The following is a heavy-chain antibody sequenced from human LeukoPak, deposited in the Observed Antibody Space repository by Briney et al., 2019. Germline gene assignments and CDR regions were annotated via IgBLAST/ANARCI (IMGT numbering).Heavy chain of an antibody. Sequence: ASVKVSCKASGYTFISYGISWVRQAPGQGLEWMRWINAYNGNTNYAQKFQDRFSMTTDTSTSTAYMELRSLRSDDTAIYYCARDGSGNWFDPWGQGTLVTVSS. J-gene: IGHJ5*02. V-gene: IGHV1-18*01. CDR3: ARDGSGNWFDP. D-gene: IGHD3-10*01. CDR1: GYTFISYG. CDR2: INAYNGNT.